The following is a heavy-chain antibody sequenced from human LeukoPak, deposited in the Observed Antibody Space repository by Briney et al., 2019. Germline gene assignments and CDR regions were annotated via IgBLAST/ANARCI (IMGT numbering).Heavy chain of an antibody. CDR2: VYTSGST. V-gene: IGHV4-61*02. CDR1: GGSISSGSYY. Sequence: SQTLSLTXTVSGGSISSGSYYWSWIRQPAGKGLEWIGRVYTSGSTHYNPSLKTRLTMSVDTSKNQFSLKLTSVTAADTAVYYCARLITGTTTAIDIWGQGTMVTVSS. D-gene: IGHD1-7*01. J-gene: IGHJ3*02. CDR3: ARLITGTTTAIDI.